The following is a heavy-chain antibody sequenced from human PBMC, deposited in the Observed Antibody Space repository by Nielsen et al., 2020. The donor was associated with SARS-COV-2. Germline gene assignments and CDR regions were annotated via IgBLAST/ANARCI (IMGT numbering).Heavy chain of an antibody. Sequence: SETLSLTCTVSGGSISSYYWSWIRQPPGKGLEWIGYIYYSGSTNYNPSLKSRVTISVDTSKNQFSLKLSSVTAADTAVYYCARGRLKHGGVYFDLWGRGTLVTVSS. J-gene: IGHJ2*01. V-gene: IGHV4-59*08. D-gene: IGHD1-26*01. CDR1: GGSISSYY. CDR2: IYYSGST. CDR3: ARGRLKHGGVYFDL.